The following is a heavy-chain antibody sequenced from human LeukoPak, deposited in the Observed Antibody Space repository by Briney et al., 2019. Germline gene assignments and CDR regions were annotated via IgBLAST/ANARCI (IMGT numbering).Heavy chain of an antibody. V-gene: IGHV4-59*01. CDR2: IYYSGST. Sequence: SETLSLTCTVSGGSISSYYWSWIRQPPGKGLEWIGYIYYSGSTNYNPSHKSLVTISVDTSKNQFSLKLSSVTAADTAVYYCARLVVTAIPGDYWGQGTLVTVSS. CDR1: GGSISSYY. CDR3: ARLVVTAIPGDY. J-gene: IGHJ4*02. D-gene: IGHD2-21*02.